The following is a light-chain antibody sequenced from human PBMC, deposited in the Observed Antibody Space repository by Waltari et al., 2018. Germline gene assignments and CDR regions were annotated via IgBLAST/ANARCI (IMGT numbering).Light chain of an antibody. CDR2: LGS. V-gene: IGKV2-28*01. Sequence: DIVMTQSPLSLPVTPGEPASISCRSSQSLLHSNGYNYLDWYLQKPVQSPQILIYLGSNRASGVPDRFSGSGSGTDFTLKISRVEAEDVGVYYCMQVLQTPRTFGQGTKVEIK. CDR1: QSLLHSNGYNY. CDR3: MQVLQTPRT. J-gene: IGKJ1*01.